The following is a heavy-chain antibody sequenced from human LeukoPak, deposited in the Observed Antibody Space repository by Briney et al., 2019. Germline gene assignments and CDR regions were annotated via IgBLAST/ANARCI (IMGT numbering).Heavy chain of an antibody. Sequence: SETLSLTCAVYGGSFSGYYWSWIRQPPGKGLEWIGEINHSGSTNYNTSLKSRVTISVDTSKNQFSLKLSSVTAADTAVYYCARGLGRWLQIRAWYFDLWGRGTLVTVSS. D-gene: IGHD5-24*01. CDR1: GGSFSGYY. CDR2: INHSGST. J-gene: IGHJ2*01. V-gene: IGHV4-34*01. CDR3: ARGLGRWLQIRAWYFDL.